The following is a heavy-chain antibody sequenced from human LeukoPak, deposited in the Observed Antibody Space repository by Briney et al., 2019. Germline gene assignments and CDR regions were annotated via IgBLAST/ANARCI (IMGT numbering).Heavy chain of an antibody. Sequence: SETLSLTCTVSGGSISSSSYYWGWIRQPPGKGLEWIGSIYYSGSTYYNPSLKSRVTISVDTSKDQFSLKLSSVTAADTAVYYCARHCDLYSSSWFDYWGQGTLVTVSS. CDR3: ARHCDLYSSSWFDY. CDR2: IYYSGST. D-gene: IGHD6-13*01. J-gene: IGHJ4*02. V-gene: IGHV4-39*01. CDR1: GGSISSSSYY.